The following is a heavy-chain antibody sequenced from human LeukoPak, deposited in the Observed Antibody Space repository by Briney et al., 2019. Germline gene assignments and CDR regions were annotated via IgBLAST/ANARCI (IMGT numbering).Heavy chain of an antibody. CDR1: GGSFSGYY. CDR2: INHSGST. Sequence: SPSETLSLTCAVYGGSFSGYYWSWIRQPPGEGLEWIGEINHSGSTNYNPSLKSRVTISVDTSKNQFSLKLSSVTAADTAVYYCARRGRWLQAFDYWGQGTLVTVSS. V-gene: IGHV4-34*01. D-gene: IGHD5-24*01. J-gene: IGHJ4*02. CDR3: ARRGRWLQAFDY.